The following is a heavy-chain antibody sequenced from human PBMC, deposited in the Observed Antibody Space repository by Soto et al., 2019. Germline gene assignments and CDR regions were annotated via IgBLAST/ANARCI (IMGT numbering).Heavy chain of an antibody. Sequence: QVQLVQSGAELKKPGSSVKVSCKASGGNFSDHGISWVRQAPGQGLEWLGGIIPLFGTTNYAHKFKGRVTITEDESTSTVYMELTSLRFEDTAIYYCATARGTSWYNWFDPWGQGTLVIVSS. CDR1: GGNFSDHG. V-gene: IGHV1-69*01. J-gene: IGHJ5*02. D-gene: IGHD2-2*01. CDR3: ATARGTSWYNWFDP. CDR2: IIPLFGTT.